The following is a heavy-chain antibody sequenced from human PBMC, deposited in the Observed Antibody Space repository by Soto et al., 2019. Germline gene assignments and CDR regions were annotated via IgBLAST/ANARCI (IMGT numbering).Heavy chain of an antibody. CDR2: VYYRGRS. CDR1: GGSVTNSSYY. Sequence: SETLSLTCTVSGGSVTNSSYYWGWIRQSPGKGLEWIGSVYYRGRSYSKSSVKSRVTISVDTSKDRFSLSLNSVTASDTAVYFCVSQRTTVPTQAYFDYWGPGALVTVSS. CDR3: VSQRTTVPTQAYFDY. D-gene: IGHD4-17*01. V-gene: IGHV4-39*01. J-gene: IGHJ4*02.